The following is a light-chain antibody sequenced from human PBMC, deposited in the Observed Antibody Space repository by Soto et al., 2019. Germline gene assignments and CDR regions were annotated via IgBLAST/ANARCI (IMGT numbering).Light chain of an antibody. CDR1: QSIINNY. J-gene: IGKJ2*01. V-gene: IGKV3-20*01. CDR3: XQYGSTPPYT. CDR2: GSS. Sequence: EVVLTQSPGTLSLSPGERATLSCRASQSIINNYLAWYQQRPGQAPRLLIYGSSDRATGIPGRFSGSGSGTDFXLTXXRLEPEDFAVXXXXQYGSTPPYTFGQGTKVEI.